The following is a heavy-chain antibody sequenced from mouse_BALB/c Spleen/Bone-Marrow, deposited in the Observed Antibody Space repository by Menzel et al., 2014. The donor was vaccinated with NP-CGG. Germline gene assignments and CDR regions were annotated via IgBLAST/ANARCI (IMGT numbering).Heavy chain of an antibody. V-gene: IGHV1S127*01. J-gene: IGHJ3*01. CDR3: ASPSDGNPFAY. Sequence: VQRVESGPELVRPGASVKMSCKASGYTFTSYWMHWEKQRPGQGLAWIGMIDPSNNETRLNQKFKDKATLNVDKSSNTAYMQLSSLTSEDSAVYYCASPSDGNPFAYWGQGALVTVSA. CDR2: IDPSNNET. CDR1: GYTFTSYW. D-gene: IGHD2-1*01.